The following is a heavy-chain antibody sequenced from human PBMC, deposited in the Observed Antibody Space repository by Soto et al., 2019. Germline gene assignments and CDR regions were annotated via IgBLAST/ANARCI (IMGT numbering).Heavy chain of an antibody. Sequence: EVQLVESGGGLVQPGGSLRLSCEASGFTFNDYAMHWVRQAPGKGLEWVSGISWNRGSIDYADSVKGRFTISRDNAKNSMFLQMTSLRAENTALYYCAKSIVLRMYSTDVDKWGQGTVVTVSS. CDR3: AKSIVLRMYSTDVDK. V-gene: IGHV3-9*01. CDR2: ISWNRGSI. CDR1: GFTFNDYA. D-gene: IGHD2-8*01. J-gene: IGHJ3*01.